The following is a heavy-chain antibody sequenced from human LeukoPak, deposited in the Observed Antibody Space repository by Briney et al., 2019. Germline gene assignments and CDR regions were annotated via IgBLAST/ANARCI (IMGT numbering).Heavy chain of an antibody. CDR2: IIPIFGTA. CDR1: GYTFTDYY. Sequence: ASVKVSCKASGYTFTDYYMHWVRQAPGQGLEWMGGIIPIFGTANYAQKFQGRVTITADESTSTAYMELSSLRSEDTAVYYCASGRGYSYGFDYWGQGTLVTVSS. J-gene: IGHJ4*02. V-gene: IGHV1-69*13. CDR3: ASGRGYSYGFDY. D-gene: IGHD5-18*01.